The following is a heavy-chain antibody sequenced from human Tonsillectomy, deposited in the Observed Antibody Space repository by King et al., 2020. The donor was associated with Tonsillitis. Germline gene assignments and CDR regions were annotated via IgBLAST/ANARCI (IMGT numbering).Heavy chain of an antibody. CDR2: ISYDGSNK. D-gene: IGHD4-23*01. J-gene: IGHJ4*02. CDR3: AKSYGGNSELFDS. CDR1: GFTFSSYG. Sequence: VQLVESGGGVVQPARSRRLYCAASGFTFSSYGMHWVRQATGKGLEWVAVISYDGSNKYYADSVKGRLTISRDNSKNTLYLQMNSLRPEDTAVYYCAKSYGGNSELFDSWGQGTLVIVSS. V-gene: IGHV3-30*18.